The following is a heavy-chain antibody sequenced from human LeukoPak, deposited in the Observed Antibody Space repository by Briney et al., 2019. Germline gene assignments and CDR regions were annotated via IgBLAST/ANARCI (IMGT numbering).Heavy chain of an antibody. CDR3: ARDRDSSGYYGPFQAFDI. D-gene: IGHD3-22*01. Sequence: ASVKVSCKASGYTFTSYGISWVRQAPGQGLEWMGWISAYNGNTNYAQKLQGRVTMTTDTPTSTAYMELRSLRSDDTAVYYCARDRDSSGYYGPFQAFDIWGQGTMVTVSS. CDR2: ISAYNGNT. J-gene: IGHJ3*02. CDR1: GYTFTSYG. V-gene: IGHV1-18*01.